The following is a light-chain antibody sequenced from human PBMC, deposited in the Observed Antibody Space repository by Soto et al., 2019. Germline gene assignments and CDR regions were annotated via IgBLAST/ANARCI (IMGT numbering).Light chain of an antibody. CDR2: GTS. CDR3: QQYGSSSWT. J-gene: IGKJ1*01. Sequence: EIVLTQSPGTLSLSPGERATLSCRASQSVSSSYLAWYQQKPGQAPRLLIYGTSSRATAIPDRFSGSGSGTDFTLTISRLEPEDFAVYYCQQYGSSSWTFGQGPKVEI. V-gene: IGKV3-20*01. CDR1: QSVSSSY.